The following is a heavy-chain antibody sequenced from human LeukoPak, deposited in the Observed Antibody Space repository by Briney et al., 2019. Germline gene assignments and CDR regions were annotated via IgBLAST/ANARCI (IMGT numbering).Heavy chain of an antibody. V-gene: IGHV3-30*02. D-gene: IGHD3-22*01. Sequence: GGSLRLSCAASVFTFSSYVMHGVRQAPGKGLEGVAFIRCDGSNKYYADSVKGRFTISRDNSKNTLYLQMNSLRAEDTAVYYCARWAYYYDSSGYYYFDYWGQGTLVTVSS. CDR2: IRCDGSNK. J-gene: IGHJ4*02. CDR3: ARWAYYYDSSGYYYFDY. CDR1: VFTFSSYV.